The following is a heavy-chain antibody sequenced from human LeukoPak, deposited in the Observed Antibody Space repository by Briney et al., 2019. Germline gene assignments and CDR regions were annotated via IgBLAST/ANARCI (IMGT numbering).Heavy chain of an antibody. CDR1: GGSFSGYY. CDR3: ARGQVGSYVYYYYYGMDV. D-gene: IGHD6-19*01. CDR2: INHSGST. Sequence: SETLSLTCAVYGGSFSGYYWSWIRQPPGMGLEWIGEINHSGSTNYNPSLKSRATISVDTSKNQFSLRLSSVTAADTAVYYCARGQVGSYVYYYYYGMDVWGQGTTVTVSS. V-gene: IGHV4-34*01. J-gene: IGHJ6*02.